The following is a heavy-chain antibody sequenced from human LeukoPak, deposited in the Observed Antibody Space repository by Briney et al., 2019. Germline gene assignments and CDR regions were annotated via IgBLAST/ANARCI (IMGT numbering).Heavy chain of an antibody. V-gene: IGHV1-18*01. CDR2: ISAYNGNT. Sequence: ASVKVSCKASGYTFTSYGITWVRQAPGQGLEWMGWISAYNGNTNYAQRLQGRVTMTTDTSTSTAYMELRSLRSDDTAVNYCARDFRGNTVTSKGYTFDIWGQGTMVTVSS. D-gene: IGHD4-17*01. CDR3: ARDFRGNTVTSKGYTFDI. CDR1: GYTFTSYG. J-gene: IGHJ3*02.